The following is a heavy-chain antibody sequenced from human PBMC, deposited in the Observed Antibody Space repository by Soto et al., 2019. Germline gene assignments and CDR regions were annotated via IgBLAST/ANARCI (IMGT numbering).Heavy chain of an antibody. CDR3: ASIVVVPAAISRRVGNYENEVAY. Sequence: PGGSLRLSCAASGFTFSSYGMHWVRQAPGKGLEWVAVISYDGSNKYYADSVKGRFTISRDNSKNTLYLQMNSLRAEDTAVYYCASIVVVPAAISRRVGNYENEVAYWGQGTLVTVSS. CDR1: GFTFSSYG. J-gene: IGHJ4*02. CDR2: ISYDGSNK. V-gene: IGHV3-30*03. D-gene: IGHD2-2*02.